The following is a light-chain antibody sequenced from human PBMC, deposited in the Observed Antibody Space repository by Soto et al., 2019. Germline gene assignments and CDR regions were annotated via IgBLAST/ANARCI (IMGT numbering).Light chain of an antibody. CDR2: DAS. CDR1: QSVSRY. CDR3: QQCSDWPLFT. V-gene: IGKV3-15*01. Sequence: EIVMTQSPATLSVSPGETATLSGRASQSVSRYLAWYQHRPGQAPRLLIYDASTRATGIPARFSGSGSGTEFTLTISGLQSEDFAVYSCQQCSDWPLFTFGQGTRLEIK. J-gene: IGKJ5*01.